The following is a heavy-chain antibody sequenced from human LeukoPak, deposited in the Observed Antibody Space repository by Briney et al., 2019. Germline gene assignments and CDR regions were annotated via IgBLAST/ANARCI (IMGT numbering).Heavy chain of an antibody. D-gene: IGHD1-1*01. J-gene: IGHJ4*02. V-gene: IGHV4-61*02. CDR2: IYSRGNT. CDR3: ARVVKRTYRGGGLDY. Sequence: PSETLSLTCTVSGASINSGSYYWSWIRQPAGKGLEWIGRIYSRGNTNYNPSLKSQVTISVDTSKNQFSLKLSSVTAADTAVYYCARVVKRTYRGGGLDYWGQGTLVTVSS. CDR1: GASINSGSYY.